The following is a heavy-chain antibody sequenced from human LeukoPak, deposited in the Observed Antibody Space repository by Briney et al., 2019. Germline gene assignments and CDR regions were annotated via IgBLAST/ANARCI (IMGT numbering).Heavy chain of an antibody. D-gene: IGHD3-22*01. CDR1: GFTFSSYW. CDR3: ARWMGSVIVSVFDI. Sequence: GGSLRLSCAASGFTFSSYWMHWVRQAPGKGLEWVSRINSDGSSTSYADSVKGRFTISRDNAKNTLYLQMNSLRAEDTAVYYCARWMGSVIVSVFDIWGQGTMVTVSS. J-gene: IGHJ3*02. CDR2: INSDGSST. V-gene: IGHV3-74*01.